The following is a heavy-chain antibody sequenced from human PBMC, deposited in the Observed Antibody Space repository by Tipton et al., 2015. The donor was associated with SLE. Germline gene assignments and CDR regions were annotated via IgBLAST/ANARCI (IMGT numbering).Heavy chain of an antibody. D-gene: IGHD1-1*01. J-gene: IGHJ3*01. CDR1: GDSISSGISY. CDR2: IYTSGST. V-gene: IGHV4-61*09. Sequence: TLSLTCTVSGDSISSGISYWSLIRPRAGEGLEWIGHIYTSGSTQYSPSLESRVTMPVDSSKNHYSLNLGSVTAADTAVYFCARHDDTGKHVTAFDVWGEGTMVTVSS. CDR3: ARHDDTGKHVTAFDV.